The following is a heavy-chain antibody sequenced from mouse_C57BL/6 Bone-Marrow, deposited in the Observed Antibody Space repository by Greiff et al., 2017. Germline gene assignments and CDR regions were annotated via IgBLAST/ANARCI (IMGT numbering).Heavy chain of an antibody. CDR3: ARDRPIRGGAYAMDY. J-gene: IGHJ4*01. V-gene: IGHV5-4*01. Sequence: EVQRVESGGGLVKPGGSLKLSCAASGFTFSSYAMSWVRQTPEKRLEWVATISDGGSYTYYPDNVKGRFTISRDNAKNNLYLQMSHLKSEDTAMYYCARDRPIRGGAYAMDYWGQGTSVTVSS. CDR1: GFTFSSYA. CDR2: ISDGGSYT.